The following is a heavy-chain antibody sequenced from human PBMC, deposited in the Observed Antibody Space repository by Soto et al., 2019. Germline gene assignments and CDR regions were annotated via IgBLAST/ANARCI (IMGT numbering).Heavy chain of an antibody. Sequence: SETLSLTCSVSGTSVSNYYWSWIRQPAGKGLEHIGRIYTSGSTNYNPSLKSRVTISVDTSKNQFSLKLSSATAADTAVYYCARDSGRNYYDSSGYPQGVAFDIWGQGTMVTVSS. CDR2: IYTSGST. CDR3: ARDSGRNYYDSSGYPQGVAFDI. CDR1: GTSVSNYY. V-gene: IGHV4-4*07. D-gene: IGHD3-22*01. J-gene: IGHJ3*02.